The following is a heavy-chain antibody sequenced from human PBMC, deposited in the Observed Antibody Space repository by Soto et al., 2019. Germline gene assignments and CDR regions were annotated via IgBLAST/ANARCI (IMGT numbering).Heavy chain of an antibody. CDR2: ISSSSSYI. V-gene: IGHV3-21*01. CDR3: ARAPGGYDFWSGPARNWFDH. D-gene: IGHD3-3*01. Sequence: GGSLRLSCAASGFTFSSYSMNWVRQAPGKGLEWVSSISSSSSYIYYADSVKGRFTISRDNATNSLYLQMNSLRAEETAVYYCARAPGGYDFWSGPARNWFDHWGQGTLVTVSS. CDR1: GFTFSSYS. J-gene: IGHJ5*02.